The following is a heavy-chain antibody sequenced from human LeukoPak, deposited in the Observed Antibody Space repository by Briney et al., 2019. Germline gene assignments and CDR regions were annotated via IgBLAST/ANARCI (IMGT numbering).Heavy chain of an antibody. D-gene: IGHD5-12*01. J-gene: IGHJ4*02. CDR1: GYTFIGYG. V-gene: IGHV1-18*01. Sequence: ASVKVSCKASGYTFIGYGINWVRQAPGQGLEWMGWISVHNGNTNYAQKFQGRVTMTTDTSTNTAYMELRSLRSDDTAVYYCARDHEYSGSRRFDSWGQGTLVSVSS. CDR3: ARDHEYSGSRRFDS. CDR2: ISVHNGNT.